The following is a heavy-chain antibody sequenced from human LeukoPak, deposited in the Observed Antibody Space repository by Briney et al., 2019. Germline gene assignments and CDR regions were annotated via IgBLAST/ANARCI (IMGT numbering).Heavy chain of an antibody. D-gene: IGHD6-13*01. V-gene: IGHV3-7*01. CDR3: AKAGYSASWHDY. J-gene: IGHJ4*02. Sequence: GGSLRLSCAASGFTFTNYAMSWVRQAPGKGLEWVANIKEDGSEKNYVDSVKGRFTISRDNAKNSVYLQLNSLRAADTAVYYCAKAGYSASWHDYWGQGTLVTVSS. CDR2: IKEDGSEK. CDR1: GFTFTNYA.